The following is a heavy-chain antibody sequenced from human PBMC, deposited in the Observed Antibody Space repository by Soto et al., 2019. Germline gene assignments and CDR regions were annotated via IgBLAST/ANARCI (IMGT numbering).Heavy chain of an antibody. Sequence: PSETLSLTRTVSGGSISSYYWSWIRQPPGKGLEWIGYIYYSGSTNYNPSLKSRVTISVDTSKNQFSLKLSSVTAADTAVYYCARVYGDYLDYWGQGTLVTVSS. V-gene: IGHV4-59*01. CDR1: GGSISSYY. CDR3: ARVYGDYLDY. CDR2: IYYSGST. J-gene: IGHJ4*02. D-gene: IGHD4-17*01.